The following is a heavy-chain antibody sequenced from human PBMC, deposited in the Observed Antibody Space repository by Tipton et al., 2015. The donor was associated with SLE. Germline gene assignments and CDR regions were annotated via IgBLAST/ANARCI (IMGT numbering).Heavy chain of an antibody. D-gene: IGHD4-17*01. J-gene: IGHJ6*03. CDR1: GYTFNSYG. CDR2: ISPYNGDT. Sequence: QLVQSGPEVKKPGAAVKVSCKASGYTFNSYGISWVRQAPGQGLEWMGWISPYNGDTNYAQHLQGRVTMTTDTSTSTAYMELRYLMSDDTAVYCCARDGDSATTFTYYMAVWGAGAASTVSS. CDR3: ARDGDSATTFTYYMAV. V-gene: IGHV1-18*01.